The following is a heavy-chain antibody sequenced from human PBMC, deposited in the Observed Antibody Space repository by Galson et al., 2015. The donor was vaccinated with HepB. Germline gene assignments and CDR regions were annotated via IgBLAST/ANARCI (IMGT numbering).Heavy chain of an antibody. CDR3: ASGGLTVKGFGESFLNWFDP. J-gene: IGHJ5*02. CDR2: ISSGSNI. Sequence: SLRLSCAASGFKFSSYNMHWVRQAPGKGLEWVSYISSGSNIYYADSVRGRFTISRDNAKNFLFLQMNSLRVDDTAVYYCASGGLTVKGFGESFLNWFDPWGQGILVTVSS. D-gene: IGHD3-10*01. V-gene: IGHV3-21*01. CDR1: GFKFSSYN.